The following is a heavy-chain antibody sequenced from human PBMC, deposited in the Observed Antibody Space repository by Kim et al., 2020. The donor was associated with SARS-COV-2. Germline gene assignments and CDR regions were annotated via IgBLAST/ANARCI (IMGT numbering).Heavy chain of an antibody. CDR3: AGTEDTMVQGVILPDY. CDR1: GYTFTSYG. Sequence: ASVKVSCKASGYTFTSYGISWVRQAPGQGLEWMGWISAYNGNTNYAQKLQGRVTMTTDTSTSTAYMELRSLRSDDTAVYYCAGTEDTMVQGVILPDYWGQGTLVTVSS. CDR2: ISAYNGNT. D-gene: IGHD3-10*01. V-gene: IGHV1-18*01. J-gene: IGHJ4*02.